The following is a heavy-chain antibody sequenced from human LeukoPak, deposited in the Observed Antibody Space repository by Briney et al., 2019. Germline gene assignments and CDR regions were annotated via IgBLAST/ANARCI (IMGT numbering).Heavy chain of an antibody. V-gene: IGHV4-39*07. J-gene: IGHJ5*02. CDR3: ARDYRSWFDP. CDR1: GGSISSSSYY. CDR2: IYYSGST. Sequence: SETLFLTCTVSGGSISSSSYYWGWIRQPPGKGLEWIGSIYYSGSTYYNPSLKSRVTISVDTSKNQFSLKLSSVTAADTAVYYCARDYRSWFDPWGQGTLVTVSS. D-gene: IGHD4-11*01.